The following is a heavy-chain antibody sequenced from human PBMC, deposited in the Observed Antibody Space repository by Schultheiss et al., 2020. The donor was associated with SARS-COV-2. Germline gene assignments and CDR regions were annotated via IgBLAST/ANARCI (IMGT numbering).Heavy chain of an antibody. D-gene: IGHD7-27*01. CDR3: ARADWGFDY. Sequence: GGSLRLSCAASGFTFSSYAMHWVRQAPGKGLEWVAVISYDGSNKYYADSVKGRFTISRDNSKNTLYLQMNSLRAEDTAVYYCARADWGFDYWGQGTLVTVSS. CDR2: ISYDGSNK. J-gene: IGHJ4*02. CDR1: GFTFSSYA. V-gene: IGHV3-30*07.